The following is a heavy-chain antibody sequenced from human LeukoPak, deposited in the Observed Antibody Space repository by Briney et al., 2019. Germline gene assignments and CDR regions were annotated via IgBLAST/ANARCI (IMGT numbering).Heavy chain of an antibody. D-gene: IGHD3-22*01. Sequence: GASVKVSCKASGGTFISYAISWVRQAPGQGLEWMRGIIPIFGTANYAQKFQGRVTITADESTSTAYMELSSLRSEDTAVYYCARANEYYYDSSGLYFDYWGQGTLVTVSS. CDR2: IIPIFGTA. V-gene: IGHV1-69*13. J-gene: IGHJ4*02. CDR3: ARANEYYYDSSGLYFDY. CDR1: GGTFISYA.